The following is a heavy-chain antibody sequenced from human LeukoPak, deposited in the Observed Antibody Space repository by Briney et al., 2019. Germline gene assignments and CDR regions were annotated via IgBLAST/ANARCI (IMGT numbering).Heavy chain of an antibody. CDR2: INPSGGST. V-gene: IGHV1-46*01. J-gene: IGHJ6*02. CDR1: GYTFTSYY. D-gene: IGHD3-22*01. CDR3: ARDILLCYYDSSGYCSGMDV. Sequence: ASVKVSCKASGYTFTSYYMHWVRQAPGQGLEWMGIINPSGGSTSYAQKFQGRVTMTRDTSTSTVYMELSSLRSEDTVVYYCARDILLCYYDSSGYCSGMDVWGQGTTVTVSS.